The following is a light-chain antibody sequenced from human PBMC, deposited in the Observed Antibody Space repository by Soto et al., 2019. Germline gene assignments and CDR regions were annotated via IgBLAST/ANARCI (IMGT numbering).Light chain of an antibody. CDR2: DNS. J-gene: IGLJ3*02. Sequence: QSVLTQPPSVSGAPGQTVTISCTGTSSNIGGAYDVCWYQQLPGTAPKLIIDDNSTRPSGVPDRFSGSKSGTSASLAIAGLQGEEEADYYFQTYDSRLFGVFGGGTKLTVL. CDR1: SSNIGGAYD. V-gene: IGLV1-40*01. CDR3: QTYDSRLFGV.